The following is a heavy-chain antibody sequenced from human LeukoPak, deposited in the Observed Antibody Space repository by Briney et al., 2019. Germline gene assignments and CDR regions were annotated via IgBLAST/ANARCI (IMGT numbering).Heavy chain of an antibody. CDR2: ISAYNGNT. CDR3: ARDRYYDILTGYYYKNYYYMDV. CDR1: GYTFTSYA. V-gene: IGHV1-18*01. Sequence: ASVKVSCKASGYTFTSYAMNWVRQAPGQGLEWMGWISAYNGNTNYAQKLQGRVTMTTDTSTSTAYMELRSLRSDDTAVYYCARDRYYDILTGYYYKNYYYMDVWGKGTTVTISS. J-gene: IGHJ6*03. D-gene: IGHD3-9*01.